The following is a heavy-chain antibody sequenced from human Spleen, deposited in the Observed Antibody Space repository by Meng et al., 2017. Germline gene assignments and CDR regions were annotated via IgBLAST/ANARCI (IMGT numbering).Heavy chain of an antibody. D-gene: IGHD3-10*01. CDR1: GFTFSNYP. J-gene: IGHJ3*02. CDR2: ISGSGGNT. V-gene: IGHV3-23*01. CDR3: AKDLRSPSFPDDAFDI. Sequence: GESLKISCAASGFTFSNYPMSWVRQVPGKGLEWVSDISGSGGNTDYADSVKGRFIISRDNSKNTLYLQMNSLRAEDTAVYYCAKDLRSPSFPDDAFDIWGQGTMVTVSS.